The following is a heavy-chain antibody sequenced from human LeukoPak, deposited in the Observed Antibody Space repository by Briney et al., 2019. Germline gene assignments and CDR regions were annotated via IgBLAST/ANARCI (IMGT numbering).Heavy chain of an antibody. V-gene: IGHV4-59*01. Sequence: SETLSLTCTVSGGSISSYYWSWIRQPPGKGLEWIGYIYYSGSTNYNPSLKSRVTISVDTSKNQFSLKLSSVTAADTAVYYCTRAEGLLWFGELYGDAFDIWGQGTMVTVSS. CDR1: GGSISSYY. CDR3: TRAEGLLWFGELYGDAFDI. CDR2: IYYSGST. J-gene: IGHJ3*02. D-gene: IGHD3-10*01.